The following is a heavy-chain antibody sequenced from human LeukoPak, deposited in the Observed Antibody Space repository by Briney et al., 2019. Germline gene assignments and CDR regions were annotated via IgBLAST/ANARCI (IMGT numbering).Heavy chain of an antibody. CDR1: GYTFTSYY. CDR3: ARKGSLRYVAARPIPPSDY. J-gene: IGHJ4*02. Sequence: ASVKVSCKASGYTFTSYYMHWVRQAPGQGLEWMGIINPSGGGTNYAQKFQGRVTMTRDTSISTAYMELSRLRSDDTAVYYCARKGSLRYVAARPIPPSDYWGQGTLVTVSS. D-gene: IGHD6-6*01. V-gene: IGHV1-2*02. CDR2: INPSGGGT.